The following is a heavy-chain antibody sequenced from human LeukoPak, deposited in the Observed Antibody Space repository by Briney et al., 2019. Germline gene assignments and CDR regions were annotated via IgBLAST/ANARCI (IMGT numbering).Heavy chain of an antibody. CDR1: GFTFSDYY. CDR3: ASASRSGYAFAP. CDR2: ISSSGSNI. D-gene: IGHD3-3*01. V-gene: IGHV3-11*01. J-gene: IGHJ5*02. Sequence: GGSLRLSCAASGFTFSDYYMTWIRQAPGKGLEWVSYISSSGSNIYYADSVKGRFTLSRDSAKNSLFLQMSSLRVEDTAVYYCASASRSGYAFAPWGQGTLVTVSS.